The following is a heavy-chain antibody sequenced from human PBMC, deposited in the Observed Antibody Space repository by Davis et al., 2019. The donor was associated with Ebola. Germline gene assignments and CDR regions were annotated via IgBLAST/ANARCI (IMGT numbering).Heavy chain of an antibody. V-gene: IGHV1-18*04. CDR1: GYTFTSYG. D-gene: IGHD3-3*01. CDR2: ISTYNGNT. J-gene: IGHJ6*02. CDR3: ARDDFWSGSPYYNGMDV. Sequence: ASVKVSCKASGYTFTSYGISWVRQAPGQGLEWMGWISTYNGNTNYAQKFQGRVTMTTDTSTSTAYMEVRSLRSGDTAVYYCARDDFWSGSPYYNGMDVWGQGTTVTVSS.